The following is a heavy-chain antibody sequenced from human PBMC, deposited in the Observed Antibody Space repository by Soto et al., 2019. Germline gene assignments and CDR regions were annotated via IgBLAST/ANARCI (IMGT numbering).Heavy chain of an antibody. CDR3: AKDLSSLGWLALGACFDS. V-gene: IGHV3-23*01. CDR2: ISANGRNE. D-gene: IGHD3-22*01. Sequence: AGGSLRLSCAASGFTFSNYAMNWIHKAPGKGLEWLSSISANGRNEYYADSVKGRFTISRDRSKNTLYLQLDGLRVEDTAIYFCAKDLSSLGWLALGACFDSWC. CDR1: GFTFSNYA. J-gene: IGHJ5*01.